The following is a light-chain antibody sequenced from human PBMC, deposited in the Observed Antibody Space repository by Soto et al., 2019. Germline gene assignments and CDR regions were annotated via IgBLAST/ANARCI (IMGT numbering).Light chain of an antibody. CDR2: DVT. CDR1: SSDVGAYNY. Sequence: QSVLTQPASVSGSPGQSITISCAGTSSDVGAYNYVSWYQQHPGNAPKLIIYDVTNRPSGISNRFSGSKSGNTASLTVSGLQADDEADYYSKSYTADSTWVFGGGYKVTVL. J-gene: IGLJ3*02. V-gene: IGLV2-14*03. CDR3: KSYTADSTWV.